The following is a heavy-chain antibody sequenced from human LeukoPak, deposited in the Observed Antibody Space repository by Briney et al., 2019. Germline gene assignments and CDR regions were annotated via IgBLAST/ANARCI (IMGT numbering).Heavy chain of an antibody. V-gene: IGHV3-20*04. D-gene: IGHD6-13*01. J-gene: IGHJ4*02. Sequence: GGSLRLSCAASGFMFDDYGMSWVRQAPGKGLEWVSGINWNGGSTGYADSVKGRFTISRDNAKKSLYLQVNSLRAEDTALYYCARHAGGAATGDFDYWGQGTLVTVSS. CDR2: INWNGGST. CDR3: ARHAGGAATGDFDY. CDR1: GFMFDDYG.